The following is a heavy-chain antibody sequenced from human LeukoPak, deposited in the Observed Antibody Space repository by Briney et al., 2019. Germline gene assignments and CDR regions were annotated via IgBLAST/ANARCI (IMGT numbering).Heavy chain of an antibody. CDR3: AKDQEYSYGSGAFDI. Sequence: GGSLRLSCAASGSTFSSYAMQWVRQAPGKGLEWVAVISDDGSKKYYADSVKGRFTISRDNSKNTLYLQLNSLTSEDTAVYYCAKDQEYSYGSGAFDIWGQGTMVTVSS. V-gene: IGHV3-30*18. CDR2: ISDDGSKK. CDR1: GSTFSSYA. J-gene: IGHJ3*02. D-gene: IGHD5-18*01.